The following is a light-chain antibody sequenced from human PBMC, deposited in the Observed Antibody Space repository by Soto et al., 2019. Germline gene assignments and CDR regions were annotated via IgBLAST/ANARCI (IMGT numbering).Light chain of an antibody. Sequence: QPVPSPPPPISPDRGQKVTIPCPGSSPNIGGNSVSWYQQLQGTAPKLLIYDDDKRPSGIPDRFSGSKSGTSATLGITGFQTGDEADYYCGSWDSSLSAYVFGTGTKVTVL. V-gene: IGLV1-51*01. J-gene: IGLJ1*01. CDR3: GSWDSSLSAYV. CDR2: DDD. CDR1: SPNIGGNS.